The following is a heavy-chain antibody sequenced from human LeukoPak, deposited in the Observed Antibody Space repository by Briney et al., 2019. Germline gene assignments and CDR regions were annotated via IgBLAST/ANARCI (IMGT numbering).Heavy chain of an antibody. J-gene: IGHJ6*03. CDR3: ACAAPRSSHYYYYYMDV. V-gene: IGHV1-2*02. D-gene: IGHD6-13*01. CDR2: INPHNGGV. Sequence: ASVKVSCKASEYTFTDHYMHWVRQAPRQGLEWVGWINPHNGGVKFAQKFQGGVTMTRDASISTVYMELTSLRSDDTAMYYCACAAPRSSHYYYYYMDVWGKGTPVTVSS. CDR1: EYTFTDHY.